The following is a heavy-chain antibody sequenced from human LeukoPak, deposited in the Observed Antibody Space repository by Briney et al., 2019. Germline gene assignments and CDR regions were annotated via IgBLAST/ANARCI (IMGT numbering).Heavy chain of an antibody. CDR2: IIGSSGST. Sequence: GGSLRLSCAASGFTFSSYSMNWVRQAPGKGLEWVSLIIGSSGSTFYADSVKGRFTISRDNSKNTLFLQTNSLRAEDTAVYYCAKGAYDYIEMGYFDYWGQGTLVTVSS. V-gene: IGHV3-23*01. CDR1: GFTFSSYS. J-gene: IGHJ4*02. D-gene: IGHD5-12*01. CDR3: AKGAYDYIEMGYFDY.